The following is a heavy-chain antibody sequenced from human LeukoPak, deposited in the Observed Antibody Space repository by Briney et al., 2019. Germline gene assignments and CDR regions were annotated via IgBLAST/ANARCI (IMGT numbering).Heavy chain of an antibody. CDR3: ARDRRFWSVGFFDP. V-gene: IGHV4-38-2*02. J-gene: IGHJ5*02. D-gene: IGHD3-3*01. CDR2: IYHSGST. Sequence: SETLSLTCAVSGYSISSGYYWGWIRQPPGKGLEWIGSIYHSGSTYYNPSLKSRVTISLDTSKNQFSLKLTSVTAADTAVYYCARDRRFWSVGFFDPWGQGTLVTVSS. CDR1: GYSISSGYY.